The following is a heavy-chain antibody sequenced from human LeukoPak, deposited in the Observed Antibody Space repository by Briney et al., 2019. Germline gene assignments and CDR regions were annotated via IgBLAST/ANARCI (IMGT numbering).Heavy chain of an antibody. D-gene: IGHD3-22*01. CDR3: ATLTPRSYYYDSRIDY. Sequence: ASVKVSCKVSGYTLTELSMHWVRQAPGKGLEWMGGFDPEDGETIYAQKFQGRVTMTEDTSTDTAYMELSSLRSEDTAVYYCATLTPRSYYYDSRIDYWGLGTLVTVSS. CDR1: GYTLTELS. V-gene: IGHV1-24*01. CDR2: FDPEDGET. J-gene: IGHJ4*02.